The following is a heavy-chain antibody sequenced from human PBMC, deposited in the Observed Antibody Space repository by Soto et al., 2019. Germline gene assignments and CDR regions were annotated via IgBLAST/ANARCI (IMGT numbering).Heavy chain of an antibody. Sequence: QVQLVESGGGVVQPGRSLRLSCAASGFTFSSYGMHWVRQAPGKGLEWVAVIWYDGSNKYYADSVKGRFTIPRDNSKNTLYLQMNSLRAEDTAVYYCARDLSGDSWATICDYWGQGTLVTVSS. J-gene: IGHJ4*02. D-gene: IGHD5-12*01. CDR3: ARDLSGDSWATICDY. V-gene: IGHV3-33*01. CDR2: IWYDGSNK. CDR1: GFTFSSYG.